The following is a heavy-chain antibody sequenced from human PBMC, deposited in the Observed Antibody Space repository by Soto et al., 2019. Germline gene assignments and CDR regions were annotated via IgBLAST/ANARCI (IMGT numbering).Heavy chain of an antibody. Sequence: SVKVSCKASGGTFSSYAISWVRQAPGQGLEWMGGIIPIFGTANHAQKFQGRVTITADESTSTAYMELSSLRSEDTAVYYCARDPVRGTAQWVPWGQGTLVTVSS. V-gene: IGHV1-69*13. CDR3: ARDPVRGTAQWVP. D-gene: IGHD1-26*01. CDR2: IIPIFGTA. CDR1: GGTFSSYA. J-gene: IGHJ5*02.